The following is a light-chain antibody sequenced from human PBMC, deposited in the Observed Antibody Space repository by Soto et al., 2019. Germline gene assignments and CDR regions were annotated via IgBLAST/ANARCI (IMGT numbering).Light chain of an antibody. J-gene: IGKJ2*01. CDR2: GAS. Sequence: EIVLTQSRCTLSLSPGERATLSCRASQSVSSSYLAWYQQKPGQAPRLLIYGASSRATGIPDRFSGSGSGTDFTLTISRLEPEDFAVYYCQQYGSSPPYTFGQGTKLEIK. CDR3: QQYGSSPPYT. CDR1: QSVSSSY. V-gene: IGKV3-20*01.